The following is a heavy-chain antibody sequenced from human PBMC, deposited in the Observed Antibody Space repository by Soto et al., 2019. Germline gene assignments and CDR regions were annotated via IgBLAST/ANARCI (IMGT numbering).Heavy chain of an antibody. CDR2: IYYSGTT. V-gene: IGHV4-31*11. CDR1: GGSISSGGYY. CDR3: ASGYQFPFPY. J-gene: IGHJ1*01. D-gene: IGHD6-25*01. Sequence: SETLSLTCAVSGGSISSGGYYWTWIRQHPGKGLEWIGHIYYSGTTYYNPSLKSRITISIDTSKNQFSLKLSSVTAADSAVYYCASGYQFPFPYWGHGTLVTVSS.